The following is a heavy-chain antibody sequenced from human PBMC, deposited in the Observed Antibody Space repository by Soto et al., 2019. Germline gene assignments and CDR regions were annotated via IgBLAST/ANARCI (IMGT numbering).Heavy chain of an antibody. CDR1: GGSISSGGYS. Sequence: SETLSLTCAVSGGSISSGGYSWSWIRQPPGKGLEWIGYIYHSGSTYYNPSLKSRVTISVDRSKNQFSLKLSSATAADTAVYYCARSQTTVTPYDYSGQGTLVTVSS. J-gene: IGHJ4*02. CDR2: IYHSGST. D-gene: IGHD4-17*01. CDR3: ARSQTTVTPYDY. V-gene: IGHV4-30-2*01.